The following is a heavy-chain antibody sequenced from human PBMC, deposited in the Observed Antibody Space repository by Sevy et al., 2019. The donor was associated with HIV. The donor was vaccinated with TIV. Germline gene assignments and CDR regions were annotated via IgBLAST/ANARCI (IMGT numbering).Heavy chain of an antibody. V-gene: IGHV1-8*01. CDR1: GYTLSSYD. CDR3: ARADLVSSTFFYYYGMDV. J-gene: IGHJ6*02. CDR2: MNPDSGRR. D-gene: IGHD6-13*01. Sequence: ASVKVSCKASGYTLSSYDINWVRQATGQGLEWMGWMNPDSGRRGYAPKFQGRVTMTTNTSIGTAYMELRGLRSEDSAVYYCARADLVSSTFFYYYGMDVWGQGTTVTVSS.